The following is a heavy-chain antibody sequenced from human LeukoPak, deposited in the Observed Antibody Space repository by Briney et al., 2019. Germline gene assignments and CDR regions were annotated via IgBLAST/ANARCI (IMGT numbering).Heavy chain of an antibody. D-gene: IGHD4-11*01. J-gene: IGHJ6*04. CDR2: IYASGIT. Sequence: SETLSLTCTVSGDSISSYFWTWIRQPAGKGLEWIGRIYASGITNYNPSLRSRVTMSADTSKNQFSLKLSSVTAADTAVYYCAREPLQSRPLDVWDKGTTVTVSS. CDR3: AREPLQSRPLDV. CDR1: GDSISSYF. V-gene: IGHV4-4*07.